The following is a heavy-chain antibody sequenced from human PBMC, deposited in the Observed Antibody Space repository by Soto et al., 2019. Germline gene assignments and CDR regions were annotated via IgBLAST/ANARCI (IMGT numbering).Heavy chain of an antibody. D-gene: IGHD6-13*01. CDR3: ARGVIAAAEMGNFDY. J-gene: IGHJ4*02. CDR2: IYYSGST. CDR1: GGSISSSRYY. V-gene: IGHV4-39*01. Sequence: SETLSLTCTVSGGSISSSRYYCGWIRQPPGKGLEWIVSIYYSGSTYYNPSLKSRVTISVDTSKNQFSLKLSSVTAADTAVYYCARGVIAAAEMGNFDYWGQGTMVTVSS.